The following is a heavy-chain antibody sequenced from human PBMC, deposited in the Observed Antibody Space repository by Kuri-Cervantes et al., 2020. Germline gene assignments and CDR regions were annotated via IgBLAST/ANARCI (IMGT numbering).Heavy chain of an antibody. CDR3: GRDVFGAAVASRAFDI. J-gene: IGHJ3*02. Sequence: ASVKVSCKASGYTFTGYYMHWVRQAPGQGLEWMGWINPNSGGTNYAQKFQGRVTMTRDTSISTAYMELSSLRSDDTAVYYCGRDVFGAAVASRAFDIWGQGTMVTVSS. D-gene: IGHD6-19*01. CDR2: INPNSGGT. V-gene: IGHV1-2*02. CDR1: GYTFTGYY.